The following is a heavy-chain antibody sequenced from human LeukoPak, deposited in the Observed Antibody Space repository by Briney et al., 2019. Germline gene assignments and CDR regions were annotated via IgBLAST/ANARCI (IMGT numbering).Heavy chain of an antibody. V-gene: IGHV3-23*01. Sequence: GGSLRLSCAASGFTFTTYWMSWVRQAPGKGLEWVSAISGSGGSTYYADSVKGRFTISRDNSKNTLYLQMNSLRAEDTAVYYCAKDRPTYYYDSSGSSDAFDIWGQGTMVTVSS. CDR1: GFTFTTYW. CDR3: AKDRPTYYYDSSGSSDAFDI. CDR2: ISGSGGST. J-gene: IGHJ3*02. D-gene: IGHD3-22*01.